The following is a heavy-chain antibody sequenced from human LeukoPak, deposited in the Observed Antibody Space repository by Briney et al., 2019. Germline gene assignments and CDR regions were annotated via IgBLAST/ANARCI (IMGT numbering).Heavy chain of an antibody. J-gene: IGHJ4*02. CDR2: VNPAGISK. V-gene: IGHV3-7*01. Sequence: GGSLRLSCAASGFTFTNYWMNWVRQAPGKGLEWVANVNPAGISKYYVDSVKGRFTISRDNVKSSLYLEMNSLRVEDTAVYYCTRERWLRPDYWGQGTLVAVSS. CDR3: TRERWLRPDY. D-gene: IGHD5-24*01. CDR1: GFTFTNYW.